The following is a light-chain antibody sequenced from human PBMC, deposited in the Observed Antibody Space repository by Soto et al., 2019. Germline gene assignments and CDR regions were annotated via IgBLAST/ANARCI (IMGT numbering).Light chain of an antibody. J-gene: IGLJ3*02. Sequence: QSALTQPASVSGSPGQSITISCTGTSSDVGGSNSVSWYQQHPGKAPKLIIYEVSNRPSGVSNRFSGSKSGNTASLTISGLQAEDETDYYCQSYDSSLSAWVFGGGTKLTVL. CDR3: QSYDSSLSAWV. CDR1: SSDVGGSNS. CDR2: EVS. V-gene: IGLV2-14*01.